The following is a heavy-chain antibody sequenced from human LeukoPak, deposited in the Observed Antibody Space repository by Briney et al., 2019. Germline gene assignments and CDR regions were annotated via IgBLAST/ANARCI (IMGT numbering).Heavy chain of an antibody. CDR1: GYTFTGHY. Sequence: ASVKVSCKASGYTFTGHYMHWVRQAPGQGLEWMGWINPNSGGTNYAQKLQGRVTMTRDTSISTAYMELSRLRSDDTAVYYCARVGNSGYGDAFDIWGQGTMVTVSS. V-gene: IGHV1-2*02. J-gene: IGHJ3*02. D-gene: IGHD5-12*01. CDR2: INPNSGGT. CDR3: ARVGNSGYGDAFDI.